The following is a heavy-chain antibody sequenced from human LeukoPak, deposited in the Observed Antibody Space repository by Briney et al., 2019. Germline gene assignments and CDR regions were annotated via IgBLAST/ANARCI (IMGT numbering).Heavy chain of an antibody. CDR3: ARMGAIAGASANPDH. D-gene: IGHD4/OR15-4a*01. CDR1: GGSINSYY. Sequence: SETLSLTCTVSGGSINSYYWSWIRQPPGKGLEWIGFIYYTGSTNYNPSLKSRVTISLDSSKNQFTLRLNSVTAADTAVYYCARMGAIAGASANPDHWGQGTLVTVSS. V-gene: IGHV4-59*01. CDR2: IYYTGST. J-gene: IGHJ4*02.